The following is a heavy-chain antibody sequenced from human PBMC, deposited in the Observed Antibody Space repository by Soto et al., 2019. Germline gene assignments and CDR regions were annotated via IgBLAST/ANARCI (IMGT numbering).Heavy chain of an antibody. Sequence: QVQLVQSGAEVKKPGSSVKVSCKASGGTFSSYAISWVRQAPGQGLEWMGGIIPIFGTANYAQKFQGRVTITADESTSTAYMELSSLRSEDTAVYYCARDYYGSYAPKHYGQEDYFDYWGQGTLVTVSS. V-gene: IGHV1-69*01. J-gene: IGHJ4*02. D-gene: IGHD2-2*01. CDR3: ARDYYGSYAPKHYGQEDYFDY. CDR1: GGTFSSYA. CDR2: IIPIFGTA.